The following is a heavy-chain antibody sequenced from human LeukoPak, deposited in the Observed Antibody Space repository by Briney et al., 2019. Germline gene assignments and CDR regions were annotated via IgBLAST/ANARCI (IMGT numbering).Heavy chain of an antibody. CDR3: ARRPPYGRYFQH. D-gene: IGHD4-17*01. J-gene: IGHJ1*01. CDR2: INHSGST. CDR1: GYSISSGYY. V-gene: IGHV4-38-2*02. Sequence: SETLSLTCTVSGYSISSGYYWGWIWQPPGKGLEWIGEINHSGSTNYNPSLKSRVTISVDTSKNQFSLKLSSVTAADTAVYYCARRPPYGRYFQHWGQGTLVTVSS.